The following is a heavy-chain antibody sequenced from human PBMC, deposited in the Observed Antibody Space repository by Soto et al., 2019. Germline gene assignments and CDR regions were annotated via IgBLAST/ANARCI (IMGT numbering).Heavy chain of an antibody. Sequence: QVQLQESGPGLVKPSGTLSLTCAVSSGSISSSNWLSWVRQPPGKGLEWIGEIYHSGSTNYNPALKSRVTISVDKSKDQFSLKLSSVTAAGTAVYYCVRGGDSNYDFWRAYYYYYSMDVWRKGTTVTVSS. V-gene: IGHV4-4*02. CDR1: SGSISSSNW. J-gene: IGHJ6*03. CDR3: VRGGDSNYDFWRAYYYYYSMDV. D-gene: IGHD3-3*01. CDR2: IYHSGST.